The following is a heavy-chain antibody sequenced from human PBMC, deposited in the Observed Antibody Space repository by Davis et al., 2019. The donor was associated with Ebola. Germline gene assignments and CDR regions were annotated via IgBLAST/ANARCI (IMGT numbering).Heavy chain of an antibody. D-gene: IGHD2-15*01. V-gene: IGHV1-18*01. CDR1: GYTFTSYG. CDR2: ISAYNGNT. Sequence: ASVKVSCKASGYTFTSYGISWVRQAPGQGLEWMGWISAYNGNTNYAQKLQGRVTMTTDTSTSTAYMELRSLRSDDTAVYYCARDIGGSGGSSRIHYYYYYGMDVWGQGTTVTVSS. J-gene: IGHJ6*02. CDR3: ARDIGGSGGSSRIHYYYYYGMDV.